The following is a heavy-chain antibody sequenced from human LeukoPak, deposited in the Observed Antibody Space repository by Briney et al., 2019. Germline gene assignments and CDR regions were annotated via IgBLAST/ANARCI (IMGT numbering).Heavy chain of an antibody. CDR2: INPNSGGT. V-gene: IGHV1-2*02. J-gene: IGHJ5*02. D-gene: IGHD4-17*01. CDR1: GYTFTGYY. CDR3: AKDQFFATGWFDP. Sequence: AASVKVSCKASGYTFTGYYMHWVRQAPGQGLEWMGWINPNSGGTNYAQKFQGRVTMTRDTSISTAYMELSRLRSDDTALYYCAKDQFFATGWFDPWGPGTLVTVSS.